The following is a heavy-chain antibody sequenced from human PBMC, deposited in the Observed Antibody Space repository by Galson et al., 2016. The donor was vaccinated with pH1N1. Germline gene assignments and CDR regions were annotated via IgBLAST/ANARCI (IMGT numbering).Heavy chain of an antibody. CDR1: GGSFSGHY. V-gene: IGHV4-34*01. CDR2: ISHSGRS. J-gene: IGHJ3*02. CDR3: ARHPTSGFPGIEVAARRRPFDI. Sequence: ETLSLTCALYGGSFSGHYWSWIRQSPGKGLEWIGEISHSGRSDYNPSLEGRVTVSIDTSMNQFSLNLMSVAAADTAVYYCARHPTSGFPGIEVAARRRPFDIWGPGTMVIVSS. D-gene: IGHD6-19*01.